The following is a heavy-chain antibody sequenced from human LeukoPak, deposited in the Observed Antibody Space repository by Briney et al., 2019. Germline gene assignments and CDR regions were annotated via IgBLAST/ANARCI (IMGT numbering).Heavy chain of an antibody. CDR3: TRESGAFSPFGF. V-gene: IGHV4-4*02. Sequence: SGTLSLTCAGSGGSITTTNWWSWGRQRSGKGLEWIGEVHLSGATNYNPSLESRVSMSIDKSKNHLSLEVTSVTAADTAIYYCTRESGAFSPFGFWGQGTLLTVSS. CDR2: VHLSGAT. D-gene: IGHD1-26*01. J-gene: IGHJ4*02. CDR1: GGSITTTNW.